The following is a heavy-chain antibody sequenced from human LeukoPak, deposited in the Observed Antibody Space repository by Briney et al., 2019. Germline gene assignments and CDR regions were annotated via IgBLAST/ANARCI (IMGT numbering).Heavy chain of an antibody. V-gene: IGHV3-23*01. CDR3: ARLFIVVVTANRYGGFDY. CDR2: ITGSGDST. Sequence: GGSLRLSCAASGFTFSTYAMSWVRQAPGKGLEWVSAITGSGDSTYYADSVRGRFTISRDNSKNTLYLQMNSLRAEDTAVYYCARLFIVVVTANRYGGFDYWGQGTLVTVSS. D-gene: IGHD2-21*02. CDR1: GFTFSTYA. J-gene: IGHJ4*02.